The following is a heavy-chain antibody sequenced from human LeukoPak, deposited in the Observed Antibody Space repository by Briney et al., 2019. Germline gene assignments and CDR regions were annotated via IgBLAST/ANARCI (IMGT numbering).Heavy chain of an antibody. CDR2: IWYDGSNK. Sequence: GRSLRLSCAASGFTFSSYGMHWVRQAPGKGLEWVAVIWYDGSNKYYADSVKGRFTISRDNSKNTLYLQMNSLRAEDTAVYYCARGAAAAGILRPYYFDYWGQGTLVTVSS. D-gene: IGHD6-13*01. J-gene: IGHJ4*02. CDR3: ARGAAAAGILRPYYFDY. V-gene: IGHV3-33*01. CDR1: GFTFSSYG.